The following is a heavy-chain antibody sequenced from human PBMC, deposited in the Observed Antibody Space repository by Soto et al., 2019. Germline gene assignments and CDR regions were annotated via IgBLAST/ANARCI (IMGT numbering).Heavy chain of an antibody. CDR2: IYHTGST. CDR1: GGSISSYY. Sequence: PSETLSLTCTVSGGSISSYYWNWVRQPPAKGLEWTGYIYHTGSTDYTPSLKSRVSMSVDTSKNQFSLRLSSVTAADTAVYYCVASYDFWSGSLGWFDPWGQGNLVTVSS. J-gene: IGHJ5*02. D-gene: IGHD3-3*01. CDR3: VASYDFWSGSLGWFDP. V-gene: IGHV4-59*01.